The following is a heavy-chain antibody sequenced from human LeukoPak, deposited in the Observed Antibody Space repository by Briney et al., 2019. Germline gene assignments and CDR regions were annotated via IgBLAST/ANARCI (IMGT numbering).Heavy chain of an antibody. CDR1: GGSISSGGYY. CDR3: AREREYYGSGSYFGNWFDP. V-gene: IGHV4-31*03. CDR2: IYYSGST. D-gene: IGHD3-10*01. J-gene: IGHJ5*01. Sequence: SQTLSLTCTVSGGSISSGGYYWSWIRQHPGKGLEWIGYIYYSGSTYYNPSLKSRVTISVDTSKNQFSLKLSPVTAADTAVYYCAREREYYGSGSYFGNWFDPWGQGTLVTVSS.